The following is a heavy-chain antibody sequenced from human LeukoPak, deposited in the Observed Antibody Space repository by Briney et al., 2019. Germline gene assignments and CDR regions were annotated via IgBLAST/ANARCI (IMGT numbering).Heavy chain of an antibody. CDR2: IYSGGST. CDR3: ARRSDYGDYGYYFDY. V-gene: IGHV3-53*01. D-gene: IGHD4-17*01. Sequence: GGSLRLSCTASGFTVSSNYMSWVRQAPGKGLEWVSVIYSGGSTYYADSVKGRFTISRDNSKNTLYLQMNSLRAEDTAVYYCARRSDYGDYGYYFDYWGQGTLVTVSS. J-gene: IGHJ4*02. CDR1: GFTVSSNY.